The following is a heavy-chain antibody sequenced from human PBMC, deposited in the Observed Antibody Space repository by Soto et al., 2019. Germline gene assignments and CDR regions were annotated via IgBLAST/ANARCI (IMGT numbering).Heavy chain of an antibody. CDR3: ARGVSAGVDY. D-gene: IGHD1-26*01. Sequence: QVQLVQSGAEVREPGASVKVSCKASGYSFTRLDINWVRQTAGQGLEWMGWMEPSTGRTGYAQKFQGRVTMTRDTSLTTAYMELTTLTSDDTAFYYCARGVSAGVDYWGQGTRVTVSS. CDR2: MEPSTGRT. V-gene: IGHV1-8*01. CDR1: GYSFTRLD. J-gene: IGHJ4*02.